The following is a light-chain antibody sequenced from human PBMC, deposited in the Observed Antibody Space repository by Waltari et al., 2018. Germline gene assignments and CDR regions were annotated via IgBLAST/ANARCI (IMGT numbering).Light chain of an antibody. CDR2: GKN. CDR3: HSRDASGVGGS. CDR1: SLRGYY. J-gene: IGLJ2*01. Sequence: SSELTQDPAVSVAMGQTVRITCQGNSLRGYYASWYQQRTGQAPILVIYGKNSRPSGGPDRFSGSSSDNTASLTITGAQAEDEATYYCHSRDASGVGGSFGGGTKLTVL. V-gene: IGLV3-19*01.